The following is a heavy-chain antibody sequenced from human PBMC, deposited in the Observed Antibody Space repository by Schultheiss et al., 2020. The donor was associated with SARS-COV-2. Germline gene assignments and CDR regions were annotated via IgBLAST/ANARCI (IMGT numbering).Heavy chain of an antibody. CDR2: ISYSGST. D-gene: IGHD4-17*01. CDR3: ARASTVTTEADYFDY. Sequence: SETLSLTCTVSSGSISNTIYYWGWIRQPPGKGLEWIGSISYSGSTYYNPSLKSRVTISVDTSKNQFSLKLSSVTAADTAVYYCARASTVTTEADYFDYWGQGTLVTVSS. V-gene: IGHV4-39*07. J-gene: IGHJ4*02. CDR1: SGSISNTIYY.